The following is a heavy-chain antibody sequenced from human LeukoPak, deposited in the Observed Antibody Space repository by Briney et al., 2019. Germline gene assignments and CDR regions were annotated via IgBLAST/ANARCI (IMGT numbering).Heavy chain of an antibody. CDR2: IYHSGST. D-gene: IGHD3-22*01. CDR3: ARMYYYDSSGYYYDY. V-gene: IGHV4-30-2*01. J-gene: IGHJ4*02. CDR1: GGSISSGGYS. Sequence: SSETLSLTCAVSGGSISSGGYSWSWIRQPPGKGLEWIGYIYHSGSTYYNPSLKGRVTISVDRSKNQFSLKLSSVTAADTAVYYCARMYYYDSSGYYYDYWGQGTLVTVSS.